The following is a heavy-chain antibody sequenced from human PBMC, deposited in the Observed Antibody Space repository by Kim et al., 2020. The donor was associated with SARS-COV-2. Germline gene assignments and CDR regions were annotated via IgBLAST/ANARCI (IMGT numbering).Heavy chain of an antibody. V-gene: IGHV5-51*01. J-gene: IGHJ5*02. CDR2: IYPGDSDT. D-gene: IGHD6-19*01. CDR1: GYSFTTYW. CDR3: ARLPGYNSGWFKGNWFDP. Sequence: GESLKISCKGSGYSFTTYWIAWVRQMPGKGLEWMGIIYPGDSDTKYSPSFQGQVTIAADNSIRTAYLQWRSLKASDTAIYYCARLPGYNSGWFKGNWFDPLGQGTLVTLSS.